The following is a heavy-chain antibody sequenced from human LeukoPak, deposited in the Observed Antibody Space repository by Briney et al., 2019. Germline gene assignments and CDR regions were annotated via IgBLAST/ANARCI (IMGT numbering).Heavy chain of an antibody. D-gene: IGHD3-10*01. CDR3: ARGSRPVYYYGSGSYGSTPAGFDY. Sequence: SETLSLTCAVYGGSFSGYYWSWTRQPPGKGLEWIGEINHSGSTNYNPSLKSRVTISVDTSKNQFSLKLSSVTAADTAVYYCARGSRPVYYYGSGSYGSTPAGFDYWGQGTLVTVSS. V-gene: IGHV4-34*01. CDR2: INHSGST. J-gene: IGHJ4*02. CDR1: GGSFSGYY.